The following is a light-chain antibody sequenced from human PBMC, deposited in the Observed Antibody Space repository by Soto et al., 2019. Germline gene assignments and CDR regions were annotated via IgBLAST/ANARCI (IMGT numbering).Light chain of an antibody. Sequence: DIQMTQSPSSLSASVGDRVTITCRASQYISRYLNWYQKKPGKAPKLLIYDASSLQSGVPQRFSGSVSGTYFSLTISSLQPEDYATYYCQQSFASPPLTFGGGTKLEIK. V-gene: IGKV1-39*01. CDR2: DAS. CDR3: QQSFASPPLT. J-gene: IGKJ4*01. CDR1: QYISRY.